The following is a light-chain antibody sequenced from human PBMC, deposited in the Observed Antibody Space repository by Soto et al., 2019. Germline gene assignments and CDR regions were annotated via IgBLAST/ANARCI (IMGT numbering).Light chain of an antibody. J-gene: IGKJ1*01. Sequence: DIQLTQSPSFLSASVGARVTITCRASQDITNYLAWYQQKPGKAPKLLIYAASTLQSGVPSRFSGSGSGTEFTLTISSLQPEDFATYYCQQLYTYPRTFGQGTKVEIK. CDR2: AAS. CDR3: QQLYTYPRT. CDR1: QDITNY. V-gene: IGKV1-9*01.